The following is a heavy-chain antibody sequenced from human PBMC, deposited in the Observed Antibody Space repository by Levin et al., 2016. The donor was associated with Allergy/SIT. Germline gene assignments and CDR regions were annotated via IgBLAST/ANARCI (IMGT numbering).Heavy chain of an antibody. CDR1: GGSISSDSFY. D-gene: IGHD3-22*01. V-gene: IGHV4-61*02. CDR3: ASHSSAYSPFDY. CDR2: IYSSGST. J-gene: IGHJ4*02. Sequence: SETLSLTCTVSGGSISSDSFYWSWIRQPAGKGLEWIGRIYSSGSTNYNPSLKSRVTISVDTSKNQFSLKLSSVTAADTAVYYCASHSSAYSPFDYWGQGTLVTVSS.